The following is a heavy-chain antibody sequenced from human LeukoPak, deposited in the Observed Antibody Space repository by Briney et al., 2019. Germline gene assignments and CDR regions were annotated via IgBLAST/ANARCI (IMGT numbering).Heavy chain of an antibody. V-gene: IGHV4-4*07. CDR3: ARFHSYYHDTTATNAFDI. Sequence: KPSETLSLTCTVSGGSIHNHIWNWIRQSAGRGLEWIGRVYTSGSTNYNPSLMSRVTMSFDTSKSQFSLKLSSVTAADTAVYYCARFHSYYHDTTATNAFDIWGQGAMVTVSS. CDR2: VYTSGST. J-gene: IGHJ3*02. CDR1: GGSIHNHI. D-gene: IGHD3-22*01.